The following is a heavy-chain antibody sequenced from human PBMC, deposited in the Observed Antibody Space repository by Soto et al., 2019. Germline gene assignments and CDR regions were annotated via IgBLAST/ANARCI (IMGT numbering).Heavy chain of an antibody. Sequence: PSETLSLTCTVSAGSISSYYWSWIRQPAGKGLEWIGRIYTSGSTNYNPSLKSRVTMSVDTSKNQFSLKLSSVTAADTAVYYCARGKGIAAAGPWWFDPWGQGTLVTVSS. J-gene: IGHJ5*02. CDR3: ARGKGIAAAGPWWFDP. D-gene: IGHD6-13*01. V-gene: IGHV4-4*07. CDR1: AGSISSYY. CDR2: IYTSGST.